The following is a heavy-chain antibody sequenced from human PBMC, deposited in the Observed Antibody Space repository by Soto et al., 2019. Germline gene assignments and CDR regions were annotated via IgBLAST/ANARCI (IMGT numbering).Heavy chain of an antibody. J-gene: IGHJ4*02. CDR3: ARSHYDFWSGYWVFDY. V-gene: IGHV4-31*03. D-gene: IGHD3-3*01. CDR1: CGSISSGGYY. CDR2: IYYSGST. Sequence: PSETLSLTCTVSCGSISSGGYYWSWIRQHPGKGLEWIGYIYYSGSTYYNPSLKSRVTISVDTSKNQFSLKLSSVTAADTAVYCCARSHYDFWSGYWVFDYWGQGTLVTVSS.